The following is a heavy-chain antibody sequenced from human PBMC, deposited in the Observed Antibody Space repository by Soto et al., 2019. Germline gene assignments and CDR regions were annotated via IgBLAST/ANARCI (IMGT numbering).Heavy chain of an antibody. CDR1: GFTFSSYA. J-gene: IGHJ4*02. Sequence: QVQLVGSGGGVVQPGRSLRLSCAASGFTFSSYAMHWVRQVPGKGLEWVAVISYDGSNKYYADSVKGRFTISRDNSKNTLYLQMNSLRAEDTAVYYCARDGRLGGWPNFDYWGQGTLVTVSS. D-gene: IGHD6-19*01. CDR2: ISYDGSNK. CDR3: ARDGRLGGWPNFDY. V-gene: IGHV3-30-3*01.